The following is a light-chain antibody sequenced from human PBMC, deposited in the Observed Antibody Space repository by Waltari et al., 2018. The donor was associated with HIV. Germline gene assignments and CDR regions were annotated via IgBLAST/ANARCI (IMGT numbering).Light chain of an antibody. CDR3: QQYNDWPLT. V-gene: IGKV3-15*01. CDR1: QGVSSN. J-gene: IGKJ4*01. CDR2: GAS. Sequence: EVVMTKSPATLSVSPGESATLSCRASQGVSSNLAWHQQKPGQAPRLLIYGASTRATGIPARFSGSGAGTEFTLTISSLQSEDFAVYYCQQYNDWPLTFGGGTKVEIK.